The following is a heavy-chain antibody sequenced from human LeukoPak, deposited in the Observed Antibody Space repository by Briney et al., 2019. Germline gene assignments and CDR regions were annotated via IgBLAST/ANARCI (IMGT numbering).Heavy chain of an antibody. Sequence: QPGRSLRLSCAASGFTFSSYGMHWVRQAPGKGLEWVAVIWYDGSNKYYADSVKGRFTISRDNSKNTLYLQMNSLRAEDTAVYYCARVRGKGYCSSTSCYASDYWGQGTLVTVSS. CDR2: IWYDGSNK. J-gene: IGHJ4*02. CDR1: GFTFSSYG. CDR3: ARVRGKGYCSSTSCYASDY. V-gene: IGHV3-33*01. D-gene: IGHD2-2*01.